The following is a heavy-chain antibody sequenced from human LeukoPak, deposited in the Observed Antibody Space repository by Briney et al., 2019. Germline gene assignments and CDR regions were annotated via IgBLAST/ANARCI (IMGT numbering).Heavy chain of an antibody. J-gene: IGHJ4*02. D-gene: IGHD3-10*01. CDR2: IYRSGST. Sequence: SETLSLTCAVSGGSISSGDHSWSWIRQPPGKALEWIGYIYRSGSTCYNPSLKSRVTISIDRSNNRFSLSLTSVTAADTAVYYCARGASFGRSDFDYWGQGTLVTVSS. V-gene: IGHV4-30-2*01. CDR1: GGSISSGDHS. CDR3: ARGASFGRSDFDY.